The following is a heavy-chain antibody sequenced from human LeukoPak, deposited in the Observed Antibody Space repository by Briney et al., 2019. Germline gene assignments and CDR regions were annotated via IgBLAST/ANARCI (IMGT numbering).Heavy chain of an antibody. CDR2: IYPDDSDT. D-gene: IGHD4-23*01. Sequence: GESLKISCKHSEYSFPNYCIGWVRQLPGKGLEWMGIIYPDDSDTRYSPSFQGQVTISADRSISTAYLQWSSLKASDTAMYYCASYDYGGQNAFDIWGQGTMVTVSS. V-gene: IGHV5-51*01. CDR1: EYSFPNYC. J-gene: IGHJ3*02. CDR3: ASYDYGGQNAFDI.